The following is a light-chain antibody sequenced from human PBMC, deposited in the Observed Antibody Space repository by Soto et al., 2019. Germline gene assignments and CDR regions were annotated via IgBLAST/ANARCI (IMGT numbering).Light chain of an antibody. V-gene: IGKV1-39*01. J-gene: IGKJ4*02. CDR2: RAS. CDR1: QSINIY. Sequence: DIHITQPPLSLSASVRDRVTITCRASQSINIYLGRYQQKPGKAPELLIYRASSLQSGVPSRFSSSESGKDLTLTISNLHPQEFATYYCQQTYSGPLTFGGGTKVDIK. CDR3: QQTYSGPLT.